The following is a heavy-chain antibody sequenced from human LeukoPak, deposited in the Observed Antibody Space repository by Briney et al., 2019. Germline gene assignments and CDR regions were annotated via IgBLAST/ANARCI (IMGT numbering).Heavy chain of an antibody. J-gene: IGHJ6*02. CDR3: ASRIDSSGYYLVVYYYGMDV. D-gene: IGHD3-22*01. Sequence: PGGSLRLSCAASGFTVSSNYMSWVRLTPGKGLEWVSLYSGGSTYYADSVKGRFTISRDNSKNTLYLQMNSPRAEDIAVYYCASRIDSSGYYLVVYYYGMDVWGQGTTVTVSS. CDR2: YSGGST. V-gene: IGHV3-53*01. CDR1: GFTVSSNY.